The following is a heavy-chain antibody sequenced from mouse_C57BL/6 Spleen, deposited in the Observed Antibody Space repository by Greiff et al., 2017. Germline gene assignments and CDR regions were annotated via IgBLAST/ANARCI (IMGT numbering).Heavy chain of an antibody. CDR2: IVPADGET. V-gene: IGHV14-2*01. CDR3: ARSTVVADDY. J-gene: IGHJ2*01. CDR1: GFNIKDSY. D-gene: IGHD1-1*01. Sequence: VQLQQSGAELVKPGASVKLSCTASGFNIKDSYMHWVKQRTEQGLEWIGRIVPADGETKYAPKFQGKAPITADTYSNTAYLQLSSLTSKDTAVYYCARSTVVADDYWGQGTTLTVSS.